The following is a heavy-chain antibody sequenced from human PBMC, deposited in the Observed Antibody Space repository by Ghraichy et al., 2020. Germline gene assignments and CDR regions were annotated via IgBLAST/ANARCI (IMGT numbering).Heavy chain of an antibody. V-gene: IGHV3-21*01. CDR2: ISSSTRYI. CDR1: GLMFSPNS. J-gene: IGHJ6*02. CDR3: SRGGGAGTPVLYHMDV. Sequence: GGSLRLSCVASGLMFSPNSMNWVRQAPGKGLEWVASISSSTRYIYYADSVKGRFTISRDNAQNSLYLQMNSLRAEDTAVYYCSRGGGAGTPVLYHMDVWGRGTRVTVSS. D-gene: IGHD6-19*01.